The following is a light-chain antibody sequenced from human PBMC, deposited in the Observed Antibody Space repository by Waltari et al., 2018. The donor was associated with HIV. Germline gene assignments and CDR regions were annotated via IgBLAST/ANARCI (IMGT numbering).Light chain of an antibody. Sequence: VLTQSPATLSLSPGERASLSCRASQSVGDSLAWYQQKPGQAPRLLLFDASKRDTGIPARFSGSGSGTDFTLTITSLEVEDFAVYYCQQRAFLVTFGGGTKVEI. CDR3: QQRAFLVT. V-gene: IGKV3-11*01. CDR1: QSVGDS. J-gene: IGKJ4*01. CDR2: DAS.